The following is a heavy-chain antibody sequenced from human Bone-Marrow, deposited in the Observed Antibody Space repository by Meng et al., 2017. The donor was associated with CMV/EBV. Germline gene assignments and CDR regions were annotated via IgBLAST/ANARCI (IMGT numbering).Heavy chain of an antibody. CDR1: FSCYG. V-gene: IGHV3-33*01. CDR2: IWYVGSNK. J-gene: IGHJ4*02. D-gene: IGHD2/OR15-2a*01. CDR3: ARDGIGNTAFFGYFDH. Sequence: FSCYGMHCVRQAPGKGLEWVAVIWYVGSNKNYAASVKVRFSISRDNSKNMLYLEMNSLRAEDTAVYYCARDGIGNTAFFGYFDHWGQGSLVTVLL.